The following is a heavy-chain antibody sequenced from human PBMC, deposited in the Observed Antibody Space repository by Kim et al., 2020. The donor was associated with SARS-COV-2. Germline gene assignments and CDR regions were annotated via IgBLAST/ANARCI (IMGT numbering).Heavy chain of an antibody. J-gene: IGHJ3*02. Sequence: SRVTRSVDTSKNQFSLKLSSVTAADTAVYYCARLLSYFDSSGYYLDAFDIWGQGTMVTVSS. V-gene: IGHV4-39*01. CDR3: ARLLSYFDSSGYYLDAFDI. D-gene: IGHD3-22*01.